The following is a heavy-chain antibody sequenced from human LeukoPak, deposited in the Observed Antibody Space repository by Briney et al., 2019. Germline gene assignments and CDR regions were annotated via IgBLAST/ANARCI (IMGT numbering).Heavy chain of an antibody. CDR3: ARGGTGQQLVYRVDY. V-gene: IGHV4-31*03. Sequence: KASQTLSLTCTVSGGSISSGGYYWSWIRQHPRKGLEWIGFIYYSGSTYYNPSLKSRVTISVDTSKNQFSLKLSSVTAADTAVYYCARGGTGQQLVYRVDYWGQGTLVTVSS. J-gene: IGHJ4*02. CDR1: GGSISSGGYY. D-gene: IGHD6-13*01. CDR2: IYYSGST.